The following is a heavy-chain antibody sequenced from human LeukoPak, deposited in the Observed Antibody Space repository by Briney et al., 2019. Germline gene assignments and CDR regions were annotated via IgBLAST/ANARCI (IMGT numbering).Heavy chain of an antibody. D-gene: IGHD5-24*01. J-gene: IGHJ4*02. CDR3: ARGARAGYNLEPFDY. CDR2: IYYSGST. Sequence: SETLSLTCTVSGGSISSNNWSWIRQRPGKGLWYIGYIYYSGSTKDNPSLKSRVTISVDTSKNQFYLKLSSVTAADTAVYYCARGARAGYNLEPFDYWGQGTLVTVSS. V-gene: IGHV4-59*08. CDR1: GGSISSNN.